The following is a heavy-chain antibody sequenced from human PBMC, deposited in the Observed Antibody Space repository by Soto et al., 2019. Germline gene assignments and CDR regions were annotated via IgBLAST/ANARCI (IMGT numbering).Heavy chain of an antibody. D-gene: IGHD3-22*01. V-gene: IGHV3-23*01. CDR2: ISGSGGST. Sequence: EVQLLESGGGLVQPGGSLRLSCAASGFTFSSYAMSWVRQAPGKGLEWVSAISGSGGSTYYADSVKGRFTISRDNSKNPVYLQMNSLRAEDTAVYYCAKDGRGRQWLNKFCYWGQGTLVTVSS. J-gene: IGHJ4*02. CDR3: AKDGRGRQWLNKFCY. CDR1: GFTFSSYA.